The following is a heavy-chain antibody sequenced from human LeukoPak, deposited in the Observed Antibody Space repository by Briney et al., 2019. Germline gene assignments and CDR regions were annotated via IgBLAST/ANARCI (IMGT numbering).Heavy chain of an antibody. D-gene: IGHD2-2*01. CDR3: AFSLYCSSTSCYWPGMDV. CDR1: GFTFSNNA. V-gene: IGHV3-23*01. Sequence: GGSLRLSWAASGFTFSNNAMSWVRQGPGKGLEWVSATSTSGGSAYYADSVKGRFTISRDNSKNTLYLQMDSLRADDTAVYYCAFSLYCSSTSCYWPGMDVWGQGTTVTVSS. CDR2: TSTSGGSA. J-gene: IGHJ6*02.